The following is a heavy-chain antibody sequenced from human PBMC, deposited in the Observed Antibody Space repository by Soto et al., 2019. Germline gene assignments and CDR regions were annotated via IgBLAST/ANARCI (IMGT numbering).Heavy chain of an antibody. J-gene: IGHJ4*02. D-gene: IGHD5-12*01. CDR2: IYWDEDK. Sequence: QITLKESGPTLVKPTQTLTLTCTFSGFSLRTRGVAVGWFRQPPGKALEWLALIYWDEDKWYSPSLKSRLTIADDTSKNQVVLTMTNVDPVDTATYYCAHRPRGYADYFDYWGQGILGTVSS. CDR3: AHRPRGYADYFDY. V-gene: IGHV2-5*02. CDR1: GFSLRTRGVA.